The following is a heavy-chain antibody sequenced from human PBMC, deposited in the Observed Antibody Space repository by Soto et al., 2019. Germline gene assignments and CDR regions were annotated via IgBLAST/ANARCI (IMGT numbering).Heavy chain of an antibody. CDR2: IYYSGST. Sequence: QVQLQESGPGLVKPSQTLSLPCTVSGGSITSGNYYWSWIRQPPGKGLEWIGYIYYSGSTYYNPSIKSRVTISVDTSKNQFSLKLSSVTAADTAVYYCARDPQSILATVYRVGYFDLWGRGTLVTVSS. CDR3: ARDPQSILATVYRVGYFDL. V-gene: IGHV4-30-4*01. CDR1: GGSITSGNYY. D-gene: IGHD5-12*01. J-gene: IGHJ2*01.